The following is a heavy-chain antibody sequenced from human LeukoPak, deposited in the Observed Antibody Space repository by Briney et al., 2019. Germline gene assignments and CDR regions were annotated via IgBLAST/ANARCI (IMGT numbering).Heavy chain of an antibody. J-gene: IGHJ4*02. CDR2: ISSSSSYT. CDR3: ARDSLSSIAARPVDY. V-gene: IGHV3-11*06. Sequence: GGSLRLSCAASGFTFGDYYMSWIRQAPGKGLEWVSYISSSSSYTNYADSVKGRFTISRDNAKNSLYLQMNSLRAEDTAVYYCARDSLSSIAARPVDYWGQGTLVTVSS. CDR1: GFTFGDYY. D-gene: IGHD6-6*01.